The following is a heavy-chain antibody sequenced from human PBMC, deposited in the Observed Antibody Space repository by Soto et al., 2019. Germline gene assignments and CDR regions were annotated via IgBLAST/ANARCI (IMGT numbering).Heavy chain of an antibody. CDR1: GDSLTSYY. J-gene: IGHJ5*02. CDR2: IYYTGQT. D-gene: IGHD3-9*01. CDR3: ARIILTGYYGLEP. Sequence: QVQLQESGPGLVKPSETLSLTCSVSGDSLTSYYWTWVRQPPGKGLEWIGYIYYTGQTNYNPSLKSRVTISMDLSKNQFSLELRSLTAADTAVYYCARIILTGYYGLEPWGQGTLVIVPA. V-gene: IGHV4-59*01.